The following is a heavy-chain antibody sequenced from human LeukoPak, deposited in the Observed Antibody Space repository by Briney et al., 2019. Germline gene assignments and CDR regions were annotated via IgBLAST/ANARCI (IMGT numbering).Heavy chain of an antibody. CDR2: ISSRSSFK. Sequence: PGGSLRLSCAASGFTLSSHRMDWVRQAPGKGLEWVSSISSRSSFKDYADSVKGRFTISRDNVKNLLYLQMNSLRAEDTAVYFCAKDGGFWSDYSYFDYWGQGTQVTVSS. J-gene: IGHJ4*02. V-gene: IGHV3-21*06. CDR1: GFTLSSHR. CDR3: AKDGGFWSDYSYFDY. D-gene: IGHD3-3*01.